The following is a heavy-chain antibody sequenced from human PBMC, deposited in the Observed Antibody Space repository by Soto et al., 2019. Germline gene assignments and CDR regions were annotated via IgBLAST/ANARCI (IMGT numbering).Heavy chain of an antibody. CDR2: IYPGDSDT. J-gene: IGHJ6*02. CDR1: GYSFTSYW. V-gene: IGHV5-51*01. D-gene: IGHD6-6*01. CDR3: ARTGIEARRTIWGMDV. Sequence: PGESLKISCKGSGYSFTSYWIGWVRQMPGKGLEWMGIIYPGDSDTRYSPSFQGQVTISADKSISTAYLQWSSLKASDNAMYYCARTGIEARRTIWGMDVWGQGTTLTVSS.